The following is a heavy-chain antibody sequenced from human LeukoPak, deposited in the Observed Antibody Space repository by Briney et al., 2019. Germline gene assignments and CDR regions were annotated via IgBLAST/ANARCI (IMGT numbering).Heavy chain of an antibody. D-gene: IGHD3/OR15-3a*01. J-gene: IGHJ5*02. CDR3: ARADPPWTGPYNWFDP. V-gene: IGHV1-8*01. CDR2: INTRNGDT. Sequence: GASVKVSCKASGYIFTDYGISWVRQAPGQRLECMGWINTRNGDTKFAQKFQGRVTITRNTSISTAYMELSSLRSEDTAVYYCARADPPWTGPYNWFDPWGQGTLVTVSS. CDR1: GYIFTDYG.